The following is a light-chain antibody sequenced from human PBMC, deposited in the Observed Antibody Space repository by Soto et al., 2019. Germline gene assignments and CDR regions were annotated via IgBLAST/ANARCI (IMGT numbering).Light chain of an antibody. V-gene: IGLV2-23*01. CDR3: CSYAGGSTLV. J-gene: IGLJ3*02. CDR2: EAT. Sequence: QSALTQPACVSGSPGQSITISCTGTSSDIGTYNLVSWYQHHPGNAPKLMIYEATKRPSGVSSRFSGSKSGNTASLTISGLQTEDEADYYCCSYAGGSTLVFGGGTKLTVL. CDR1: SSDIGTYNL.